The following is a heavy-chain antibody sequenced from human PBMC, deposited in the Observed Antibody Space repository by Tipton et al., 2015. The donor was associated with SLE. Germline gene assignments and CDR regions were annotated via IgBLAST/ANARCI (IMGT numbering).Heavy chain of an antibody. D-gene: IGHD6-6*01. J-gene: IGHJ4*02. CDR2: IYYTGST. CDR1: GGSISDSHYY. V-gene: IGHV4-39*07. Sequence: TLSLTCTVSGGSISDSHYYGGWLRQPPGKGLEWIGSIYYTGSTYYNPSLKSRVTISVDTSKNQFSLKLSSVTAADTAVYYCARGGHSSSSNYFDYWGQGTLVTVSS. CDR3: ARGGHSSSSNYFDY.